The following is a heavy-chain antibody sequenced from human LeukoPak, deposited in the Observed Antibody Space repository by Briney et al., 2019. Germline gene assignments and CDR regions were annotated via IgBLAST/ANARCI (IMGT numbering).Heavy chain of an antibody. Sequence: ASVKVSCKASGYTFTSYGISWVRQAPGQGLEWMGWISAYNGNTNYAQKLQGRVTMTTDTSTSTAYMELRSLRSDDTAVYYCASGPGCSGGSCYSSSYYYYMDVWGKGTTVTVSS. V-gene: IGHV1-18*01. D-gene: IGHD2-15*01. J-gene: IGHJ6*03. CDR3: ASGPGCSGGSCYSSSYYYYMDV. CDR1: GYTFTSYG. CDR2: ISAYNGNT.